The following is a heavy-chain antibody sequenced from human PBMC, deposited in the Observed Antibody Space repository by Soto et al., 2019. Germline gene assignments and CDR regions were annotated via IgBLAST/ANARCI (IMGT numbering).Heavy chain of an antibody. J-gene: IGHJ6*02. Sequence: ASVKVSCKASGYTFTSYGISWVRQAPGQGLEWMGWISAYNGNTNYAQKLQGRVTMTTDTSTSTAYMELRSLRSDDTAVYYCARTSRRITFGGVIVPYGMDVWGQGTTVTVSS. CDR2: ISAYNGNT. CDR1: GYTFTSYG. D-gene: IGHD3-16*02. V-gene: IGHV1-18*01. CDR3: ARTSRRITFGGVIVPYGMDV.